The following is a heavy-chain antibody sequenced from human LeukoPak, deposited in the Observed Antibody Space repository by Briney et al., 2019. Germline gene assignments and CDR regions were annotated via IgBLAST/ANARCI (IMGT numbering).Heavy chain of an antibody. J-gene: IGHJ3*02. CDR2: IFDSGSS. Sequence: PSETLSLTCSVSGGSISSYYWSWVRQPPGKGLEWIGYIFDSGSSNYNPSLKSRVTMSVDTSKNQFSLKLSSVTAADTAVYYCARSGAYFGAFDIWGQGTMVTVSS. CDR1: GGSISSYY. V-gene: IGHV4-59*01. CDR3: ARSGAYFGAFDI. D-gene: IGHD3-10*01.